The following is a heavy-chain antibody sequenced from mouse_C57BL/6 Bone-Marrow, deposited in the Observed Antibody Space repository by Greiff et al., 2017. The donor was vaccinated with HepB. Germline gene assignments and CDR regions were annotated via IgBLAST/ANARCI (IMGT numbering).Heavy chain of an antibody. V-gene: IGHV5-9*01. CDR1: GFTFSSYT. J-gene: IGHJ2*01. D-gene: IGHD3-2*02. CDR2: ISGGGGNT. CDR3: ARKGDSSGLYYFDY. Sequence: DVKLVESGGGLVKPGGSLKLSCAASGFTFSSYTMSWVRQTPEKRLEWVATISGGGGNTYYPDSVKGRFTISRDKAKNTLYLQMSSLRSEDTALYYCARKGDSSGLYYFDYWGQGTTLTVSS.